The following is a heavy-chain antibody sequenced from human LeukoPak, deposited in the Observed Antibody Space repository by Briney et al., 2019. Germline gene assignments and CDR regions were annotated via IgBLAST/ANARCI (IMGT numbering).Heavy chain of an antibody. V-gene: IGHV4-61*02. Sequence: SETLSLTCTVSGGSISSGSYYWSWIRQPAGKGLEWIGRIYTSGSTNYNPSLKSRVTISVDTSKNQFSLKLSSVTAADTAVYYCAEGKWLSSPYYFDYWGQGTLVTVSS. J-gene: IGHJ4*02. CDR2: IYTSGST. CDR1: GGSISSGSYY. CDR3: AEGKWLSSPYYFDY. D-gene: IGHD3-22*01.